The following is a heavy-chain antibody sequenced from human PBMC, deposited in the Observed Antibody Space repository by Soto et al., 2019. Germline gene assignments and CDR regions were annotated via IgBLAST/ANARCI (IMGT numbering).Heavy chain of an antibody. CDR2: IYYSGST. V-gene: IGHV4-31*03. CDR3: ARLSISYGETGVDY. CDR1: GGSISSGGYY. D-gene: IGHD4-17*01. J-gene: IGHJ4*02. Sequence: QVQLQESCPGLVKPSQTLSLTCTVSGGSISSGGYYWSWIRQHPGKGLEWIGYIYYSGSTYYNPSLKSRVTISVDTSKNQFSLKLSSVTAADTAVYYCARLSISYGETGVDYWGQGTLVTVSS.